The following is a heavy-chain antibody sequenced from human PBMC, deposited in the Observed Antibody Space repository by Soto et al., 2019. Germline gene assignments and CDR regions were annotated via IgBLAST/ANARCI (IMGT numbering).Heavy chain of an antibody. CDR3: ASDEGRGLKY. CDR2: INNVASII. J-gene: IGHJ4*02. V-gene: IGHV3-74*01. Sequence: RLSCAASGFTFSSYWMHWVRQAPGKGLVWVSRINNVASIINYADSVKGRFTISRDNAGNTLYLQMSSLGVEDTATYHCASDEGRGLKYWGQGTSVTVSS. CDR1: GFTFSSYW.